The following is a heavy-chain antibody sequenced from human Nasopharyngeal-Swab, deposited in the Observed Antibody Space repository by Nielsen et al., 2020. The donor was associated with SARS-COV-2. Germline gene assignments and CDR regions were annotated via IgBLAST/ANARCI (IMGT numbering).Heavy chain of an antibody. J-gene: IGHJ6*02. D-gene: IGHD6-19*01. V-gene: IGHV1-3*01. CDR2: INAGNGNT. Sequence: ASVKVSCKASGYTFTSYAMHWVRQAPGQRLEWMGWINAGNGNTKYSQKFQGRVTITRDTSASTAYMEPSSLRSEDTAVYYCAREGIAVAGTHYYYYGMDVWGQGTTVTVSS. CDR3: AREGIAVAGTHYYYYGMDV. CDR1: GYTFTSYA.